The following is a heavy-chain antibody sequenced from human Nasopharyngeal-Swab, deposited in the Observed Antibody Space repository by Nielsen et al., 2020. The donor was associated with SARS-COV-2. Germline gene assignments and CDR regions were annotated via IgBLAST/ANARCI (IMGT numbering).Heavy chain of an antibody. V-gene: IGHV1-69*13. Sequence: SVKVSCQASGGTFSSYAISGVRQAPGQGLEWMGGSIPIFGTANYAQEFQGRVTITADESTSTAYMELGSLRSEDTAVYYCARDPHYESWGQGTTVTVSS. D-gene: IGHD3-22*01. CDR2: SIPIFGTA. J-gene: IGHJ6*02. CDR3: ARDPHYES. CDR1: GGTFSSYA.